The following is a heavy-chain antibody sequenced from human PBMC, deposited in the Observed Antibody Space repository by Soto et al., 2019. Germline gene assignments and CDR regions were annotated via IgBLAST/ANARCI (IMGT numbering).Heavy chain of an antibody. Sequence: GASVKVSCKASGYTFTSYDINWGRQAPGQGLEWMGWMNPNSGNTGYAQKFQVRVTMTSNTSISTAYMELSSLRSEDTAVYYCARAAVAGTLDYYYYMDVWGKGTTVTVSS. CDR2: MNPNSGNT. D-gene: IGHD6-19*01. CDR1: GYTFTSYD. V-gene: IGHV1-8*01. J-gene: IGHJ6*03. CDR3: ARAAVAGTLDYYYYMDV.